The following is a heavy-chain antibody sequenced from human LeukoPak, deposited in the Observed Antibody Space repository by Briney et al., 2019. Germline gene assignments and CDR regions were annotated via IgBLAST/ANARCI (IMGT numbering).Heavy chain of an antibody. J-gene: IGHJ4*02. V-gene: IGHV3-74*01. Sequence: GGSLRLSCAASGFTFSNDWMHWVRQAPGKGLVWVSRINTDGSTTTYADSVKGRFTISRDNAKNTLYLQMNSLRVEDTAVYYCARGRGGSYHYWGQGTLVIVSS. CDR2: INTDGSTT. CDR1: GFTFSNDW. D-gene: IGHD1-26*01. CDR3: ARGRGGSYHY.